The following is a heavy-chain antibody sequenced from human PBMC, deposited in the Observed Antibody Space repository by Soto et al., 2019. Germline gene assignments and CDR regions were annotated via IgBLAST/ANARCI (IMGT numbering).Heavy chain of an antibody. CDR1: GGSISSGDYY. V-gene: IGHV4-30-4*01. D-gene: IGHD2-2*01. CDR2: IYYSGST. J-gene: IGHJ5*02. CDR3: ARVRGYCISTSCYARLFDP. Sequence: QVQLQESGPGLVKPSQTLSLTCTVSGGSISSGDYYWSWIRQPSGKGLEWIGYIYYSGSTYYNPSLKSRVTISVDTSKNQFSLKLSSVTAADTAVYYCARVRGYCISTSCYARLFDPWGQGTLVTVSS.